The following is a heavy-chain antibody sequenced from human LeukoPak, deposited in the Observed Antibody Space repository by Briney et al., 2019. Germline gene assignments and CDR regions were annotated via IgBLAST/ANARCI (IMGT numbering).Heavy chain of an antibody. CDR1: GFTFSSYA. J-gene: IGHJ5*02. CDR3: AKDPTVGEWPNWFDP. V-gene: IGHV3-23*01. Sequence: GGSLRLSCAASGFTFSSYAMGWVRQAPEGGLQWVSAISGSGGATYSADSVKGRCTISRDNSKNTLYLQMNTLRAEDTAVYYCAKDPTVGEWPNWFDPWGQGTLVTVSS. CDR2: ISGSGGAT. D-gene: IGHD3-16*01.